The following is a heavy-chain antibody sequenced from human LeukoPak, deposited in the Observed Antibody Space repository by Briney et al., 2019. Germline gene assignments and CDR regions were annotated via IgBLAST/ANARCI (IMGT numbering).Heavy chain of an antibody. V-gene: IGHV1-18*01. D-gene: IGHD2-2*01. Sequence: ASVKVSCKASGYTFTSYGISWVRQAPGQGLEWMGWISAYNGNTNYAQKLQGRVTMTTDTSTNTAYMELRSLRSDDTAVYYCASVYCSSTSCPRGDYYYGMDVWGQGTTVTVSS. CDR1: GYTFTSYG. CDR2: ISAYNGNT. J-gene: IGHJ6*02. CDR3: ASVYCSSTSCPRGDYYYGMDV.